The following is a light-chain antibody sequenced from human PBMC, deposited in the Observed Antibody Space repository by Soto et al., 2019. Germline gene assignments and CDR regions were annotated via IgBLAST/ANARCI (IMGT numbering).Light chain of an antibody. V-gene: IGKV3-20*01. CDR3: QQYGSSPSIT. CDR1: QRVSSSS. CDR2: GAS. J-gene: IGKJ5*01. Sequence: EIVLTQSPGTLSLSPGERATLSCRASQRVSSSSLAWYQQKPGQPPRLLIYGASSRATGSPDRFSGSGSGTDFSLTSSRLGPEDFAVYYCQQYGSSPSITFGQGTRLEIK.